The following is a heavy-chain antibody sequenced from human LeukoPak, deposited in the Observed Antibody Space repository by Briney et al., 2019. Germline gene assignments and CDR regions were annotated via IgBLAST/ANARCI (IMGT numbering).Heavy chain of an antibody. V-gene: IGHV3-23*01. Sequence: GGSLRLSCAASGFTSSSYAMSWVRQAPGKGLEWVSAISTDGGDTYSADSVRGRFTISRDNFKNTLYLHVNSLRAEDTALYFCARQLGYCSDGTCYFDYWGQGTLVTVSS. J-gene: IGHJ4*02. CDR2: ISTDGGDT. CDR1: GFTSSSYA. CDR3: ARQLGYCSDGTCYFDY. D-gene: IGHD2-15*01.